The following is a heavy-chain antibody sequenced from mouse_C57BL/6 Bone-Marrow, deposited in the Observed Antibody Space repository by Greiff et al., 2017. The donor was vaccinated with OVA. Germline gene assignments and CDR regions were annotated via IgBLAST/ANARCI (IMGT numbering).Heavy chain of an antibody. J-gene: IGHJ4*01. Sequence: GEERERQGAAGKRERKEKEKKYTHYNTHWVKQRPGQRLEWIGYINPTSGYTKYNQKFKDKATLTADKSSSTAYMQLSSLTSEDSAVYYCAREPCGNYGAMDYWGQGTSVTVSS. CDR2: INPTSGYT. CDR1: EKKYTHYN. D-gene: IGHD2-1*01. V-gene: IGHV1-4*01. CDR3: AREPCGNYGAMDY.